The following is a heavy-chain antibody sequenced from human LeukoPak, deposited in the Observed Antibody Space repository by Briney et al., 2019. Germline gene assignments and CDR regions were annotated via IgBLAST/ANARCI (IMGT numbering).Heavy chain of an antibody. CDR1: GYTFSSYD. V-gene: IGHV1-8*01. Sequence: ASVKVSCKASGYTFSSYDINWVRPATGQGLEWMGWMNPNSGNTGYAQKFQGRVTMTRNTSISTAYMELSSLRSEDTAVYYCARADYDSSGSTRKQIDYWGQGTLVTVSS. CDR2: MNPNSGNT. CDR3: ARADYDSSGSTRKQIDY. D-gene: IGHD3-22*01. J-gene: IGHJ4*02.